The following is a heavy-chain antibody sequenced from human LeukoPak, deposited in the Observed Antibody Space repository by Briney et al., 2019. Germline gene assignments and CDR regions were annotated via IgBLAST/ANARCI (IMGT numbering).Heavy chain of an antibody. CDR3: ARAPDWYCDL. V-gene: IGHV4-59*11. CDR1: GGSISSHY. CDR2: IYYSGST. J-gene: IGHJ2*01. Sequence: SETLSLTCAVSGGSISSHYWSWIRQPPGKGLEWIGYIYYSGSTNYNPSLKSRVTISVDTSKNQFSLKLSSVTAADTAVYYCARAPDWYCDLWGRGTLVTVSS.